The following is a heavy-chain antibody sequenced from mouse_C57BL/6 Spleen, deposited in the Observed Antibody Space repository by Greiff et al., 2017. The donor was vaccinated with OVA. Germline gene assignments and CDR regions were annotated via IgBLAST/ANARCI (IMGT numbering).Heavy chain of an antibody. CDR1: GYTFTSYW. CDR2: IDPNSGGT. CDR3: ARDYGSSYGWYFDV. V-gene: IGHV1-72*01. D-gene: IGHD1-1*01. J-gene: IGHJ1*03. Sequence: QVQLQQPGAELVKPGASVKLSCQASGYTFTSYWMHWVKQRPGRGLEWIGRIDPNSGGTKSNEKFKSKATLTVDKPSSTAYLQLSSLTSEDSAVDDCARDYGSSYGWYFDVWGTGTTVTVSS.